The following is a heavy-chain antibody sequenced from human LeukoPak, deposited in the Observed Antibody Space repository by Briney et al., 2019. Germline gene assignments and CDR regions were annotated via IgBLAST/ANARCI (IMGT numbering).Heavy chain of an antibody. CDR3: ARGGSGGPDY. V-gene: IGHV4-59*01. Sequence: SETLSLTCTVSGDSINYYYWSWIRQSPGKGLEWIGYIYYSGSTNYNPSLKSRVTISVDTSKNQFSLKLSSVTAADTAVYYCARGGSGGPDYWSQGTLVTVSS. D-gene: IGHD2-15*01. CDR1: GDSINYYY. CDR2: IYYSGST. J-gene: IGHJ4*02.